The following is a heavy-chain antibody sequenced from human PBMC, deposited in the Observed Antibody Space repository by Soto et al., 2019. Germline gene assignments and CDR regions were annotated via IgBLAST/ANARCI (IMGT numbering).Heavy chain of an antibody. D-gene: IGHD1-26*01. CDR2: VIPIFGTA. CDR1: GGTFSSYA. CDR3: ARDLRSLGAMGH. V-gene: IGHV1-69*01. J-gene: IGHJ4*02. Sequence: QVQLVQSGAEVKKPGSSVKVSCKASGGTFSSYAIRWVRQAPGQGLEWMGGVIPIFGTANYAQKFQGRVTITADESPSTAYMELSSVRSEDTGVYYCARDLRSLGAMGHWGQGTLVTVSS.